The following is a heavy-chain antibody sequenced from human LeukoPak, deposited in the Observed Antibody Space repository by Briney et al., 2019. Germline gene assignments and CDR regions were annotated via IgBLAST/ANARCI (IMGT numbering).Heavy chain of an antibody. CDR1: GYTFTTYD. D-gene: IGHD3-16*01. CDR3: ARGWTWGDS. J-gene: IGHJ1*01. Sequence: ASVKVSCKASGYTFTTYDINWVRQAPGQGREWMGWINPNSGNTAYAQNFQGRVTMTIDSSRSTVYMELSSLKSEDTAVYYCARGWTWGDSWGKGSPVTVSS. V-gene: IGHV1-8*01. CDR2: INPNSGNT.